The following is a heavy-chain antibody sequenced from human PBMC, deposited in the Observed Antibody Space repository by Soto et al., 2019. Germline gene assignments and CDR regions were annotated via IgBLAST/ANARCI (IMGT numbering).Heavy chain of an antibody. CDR1: GYTFTIYG. Sequence: SVKVSCKASGYTFTIYGISWVRQAPGQGLEWMGGIIPIFGTANYAQKFQGRVTITADESTSTAYMELSSLRSEDTAVYYCARDYRYFDRTMAYWGQGTLVTVSS. CDR3: ARDYRYFDRTMAY. V-gene: IGHV1-69*13. CDR2: IIPIFGTA. D-gene: IGHD3-9*01. J-gene: IGHJ4*02.